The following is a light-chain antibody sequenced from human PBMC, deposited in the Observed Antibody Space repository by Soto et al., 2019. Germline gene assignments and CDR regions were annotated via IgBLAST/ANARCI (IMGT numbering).Light chain of an antibody. CDR1: SSVVGGYNY. Sequence: QSALTQPRSVSGSPGQSVTISCTGTSSVVGGYNYVSWYQQHPGKAPKLMIYDVSKRPSGVPDRFSGSKSGNTASLTISGLQAEDEADYYCCSYAGSPFYVFGTGTKVTVL. CDR2: DVS. CDR3: CSYAGSPFYV. V-gene: IGLV2-11*01. J-gene: IGLJ1*01.